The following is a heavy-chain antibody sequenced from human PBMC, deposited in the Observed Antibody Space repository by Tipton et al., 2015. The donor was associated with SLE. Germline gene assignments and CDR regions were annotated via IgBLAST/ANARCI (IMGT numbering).Heavy chain of an antibody. D-gene: IGHD2-15*01. CDR1: GGSISSGGYY. CDR3: ARTSQGCLDY. CDR2: IYYSGST. J-gene: IGHJ4*02. Sequence: LRLSCTVSGGSISSGGYYWSWIRQHPGKGLEWIGYIYYSGSTYYNPSLKSRVTISVDTSKNQFSLKLSSVTAADTAVYYCARTSQGCLDYWGQGTLVTVSS. V-gene: IGHV4-31*03.